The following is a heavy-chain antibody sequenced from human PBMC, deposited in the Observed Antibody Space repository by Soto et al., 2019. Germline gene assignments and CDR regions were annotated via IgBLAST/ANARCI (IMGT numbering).Heavy chain of an antibody. D-gene: IGHD6-6*01. CDR3: ARDSSIAGLYYGMDV. CDR2: NYYSGIT. CDR1: GGSISSGGYY. V-gene: IGHV4-31*03. J-gene: IGHJ6*02. Sequence: QVQLQESGPGLVKPSQTLSRTCTVSGGSISSGGYYWTWIRQHPGKGLEWIGYNYYSGITYYNPSLKSRVTISPETSKNQFSLKQSSVTAADTAVYYCARDSSIAGLYYGMDVWGQGTTVTVSS.